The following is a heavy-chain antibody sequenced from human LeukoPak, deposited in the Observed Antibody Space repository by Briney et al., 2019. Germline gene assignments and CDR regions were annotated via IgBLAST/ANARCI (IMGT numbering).Heavy chain of an antibody. D-gene: IGHD2/OR15-2a*01. CDR1: GFTFSSHA. J-gene: IGHJ4*02. CDR3: ASFTFT. V-gene: IGHV3-30-3*01. Sequence: PGRSLRLSCSVSGFTFSSHAMHWVRQAPGKGLEWVAVISYDGSNKYYADSVKGRFTISRDNSKNTLYLQMNSLRAEDTAVYYCASFTFTWGQGTLVTVSS. CDR2: ISYDGSNK.